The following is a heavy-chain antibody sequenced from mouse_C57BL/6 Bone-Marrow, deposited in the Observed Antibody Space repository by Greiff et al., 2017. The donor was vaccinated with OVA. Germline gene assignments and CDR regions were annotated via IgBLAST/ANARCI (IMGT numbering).Heavy chain of an antibody. V-gene: IGHV1-64*01. CDR2: IHPNSGST. CDR1: GYTFTSYW. D-gene: IGHD1-1*01. J-gene: IGHJ1*03. Sequence: VQLQQPGAELVKPGASVKLSCKASGYTFTSYWMHWVKQRPGQGLEWIGMIHPNSGSTNYNEKFKSKATLTVDKSSSTAYMQLSSLTSEDSAVYYCATPSFTTVLDVWGTGTTVTVSS. CDR3: ATPSFTTVLDV.